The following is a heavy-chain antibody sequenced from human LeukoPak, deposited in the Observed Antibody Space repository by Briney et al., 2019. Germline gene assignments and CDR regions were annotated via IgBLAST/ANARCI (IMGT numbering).Heavy chain of an antibody. CDR1: GRTFSSYA. D-gene: IGHD2-15*01. CDR3: ARGLTEAANYYYYMDV. V-gene: IGHV1-69*05. Sequence: SVKVSCKASGRTFSSYAISWVRQAPGQGLEWMGGIIPIFGTANYAQKFQGRVTITTDESTSTAYMELSSLRSEDTAVYYCARGLTEAANYYYYMDVWGKGTTVTVSS. J-gene: IGHJ6*03. CDR2: IIPIFGTA.